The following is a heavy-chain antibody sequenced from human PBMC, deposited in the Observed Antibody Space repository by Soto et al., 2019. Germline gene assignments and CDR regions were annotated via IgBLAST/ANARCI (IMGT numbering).Heavy chain of an antibody. CDR1: GFSLSTSGVG. V-gene: IGHV2-5*01. J-gene: IGHJ4*02. CDR3: AHSGSPRAFDY. D-gene: IGHD1-26*01. Sequence: QITLKESGPTLVKPTQTLTLTCTFSGFSLSTSGVGVGWIRQPPGKALEWLALIYWYDDKRYSPSLKSRLTLTKDPSKNQVVLTMTNMDPVDTATYYCAHSGSPRAFDYWGQGTLVTVSS. CDR2: IYWYDDK.